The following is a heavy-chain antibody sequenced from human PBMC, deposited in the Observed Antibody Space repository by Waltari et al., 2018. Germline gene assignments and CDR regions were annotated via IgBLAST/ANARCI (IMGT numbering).Heavy chain of an antibody. V-gene: IGHV3-48*01. CDR2: ISSSSSTI. D-gene: IGHD3-3*01. CDR3: ARDNSASYYDFWSGYFWFDP. CDR1: GFTFSSYS. J-gene: IGHJ5*02. Sequence: EVQLVESGGGLVQPGGSLRLSCAASGFTFSSYSMNWVRQAPGKGLEWVSYISSSSSTIYYADAVKGRFNISRDNAKNSLYLQMNSLRAEDTAVYYCARDNSASYYDFWSGYFWFDPWGQGTLVTVSS.